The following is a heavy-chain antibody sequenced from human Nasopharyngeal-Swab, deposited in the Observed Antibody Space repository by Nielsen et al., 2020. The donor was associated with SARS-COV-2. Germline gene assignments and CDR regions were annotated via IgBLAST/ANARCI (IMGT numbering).Heavy chain of an antibody. V-gene: IGHV3-9*01. CDR3: ARGSSVHAFDV. CDR1: GFMFGDYA. Sequence: SLKISCAASGFMFGDYAMHWVRQTPGKGLEWVAHISWNGNIVGYLDSVKGRFTVSRDNSKNTLFLEMDSLRAEDTAVYYCARGSSVHAFDVWGQGTEVTVSS. CDR2: ISWNGNIV. J-gene: IGHJ3*01. D-gene: IGHD3-10*01.